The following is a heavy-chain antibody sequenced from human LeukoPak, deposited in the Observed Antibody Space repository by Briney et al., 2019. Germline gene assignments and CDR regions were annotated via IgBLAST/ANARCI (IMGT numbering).Heavy chain of an antibody. V-gene: IGHV4-59*11. D-gene: IGHD1-26*01. Sequence: SETLSLTCTVSGGSISSHYWSWIRQPPGKGLEWIGYIYYSGSTNYSPSLKSRVTISVDTSKNQFSLKLSSVTAADTAVYYCARAREVYRYYYYYYYMDVWGKGTTVTVSS. CDR1: GGSISSHY. CDR3: ARAREVYRYYYYYYYMDV. CDR2: IYYSGST. J-gene: IGHJ6*03.